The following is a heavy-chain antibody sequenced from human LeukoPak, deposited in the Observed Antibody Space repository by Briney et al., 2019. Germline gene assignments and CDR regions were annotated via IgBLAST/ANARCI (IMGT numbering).Heavy chain of an antibody. CDR2: IFYDGSRQ. CDR3: AKRGYDTTGYWDYFDS. V-gene: IGHV3-33*06. D-gene: IGHD3-22*01. J-gene: IGHJ4*02. Sequence: PGRSLRLSCAASGFTFSDYGMYWVRQAPGKGLEWLALIFYDGSRQYYVDSVKGRFTVSRDNAKNTLYLHMNNLRAEDTAVYYCAKRGYDTTGYWDYFDSWGQGTLVTVSS. CDR1: GFTFSDYG.